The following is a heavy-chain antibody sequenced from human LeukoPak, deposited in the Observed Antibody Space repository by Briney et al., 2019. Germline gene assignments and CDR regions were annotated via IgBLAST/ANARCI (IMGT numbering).Heavy chain of an antibody. CDR2: IYYGGTS. CDR1: GDSVSSSGYY. V-gene: IGHV4-39*07. CDR3: AREAAARNDYYYYYMDV. Sequence: SETLSLTCTVSGDSVSSSGYYWGWIRQSPAKGLEWIGSIYYGGTSHYNPSLKSRVTISVDTSKNQFSLKLSSVTAADTAVYYCAREAAARNDYYYYYMDVWGKGTTVTVSS. D-gene: IGHD6-13*01. J-gene: IGHJ6*03.